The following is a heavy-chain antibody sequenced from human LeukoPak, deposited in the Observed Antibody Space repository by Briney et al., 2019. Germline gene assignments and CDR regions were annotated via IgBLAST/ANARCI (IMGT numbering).Heavy chain of an antibody. J-gene: IGHJ6*03. Sequence: SSETLSLTCAVYGGSLSGYYWSWIRQPPGKGLEWIGEINHSGSTYYNPSLKSRVTISVDTSKNQFSLKLSSVTAADTAVYYCARADYSSTWSHDYYYMDVWGKGTTVTVSS. CDR2: INHSGST. CDR1: GGSLSGYY. D-gene: IGHD6-13*01. CDR3: ARADYSSTWSHDYYYMDV. V-gene: IGHV4-34*01.